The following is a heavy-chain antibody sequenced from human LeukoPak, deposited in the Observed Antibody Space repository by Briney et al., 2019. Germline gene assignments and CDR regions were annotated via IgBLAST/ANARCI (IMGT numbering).Heavy chain of an antibody. V-gene: IGHV1-2*02. CDR3: ARELARWELPDY. CDR2: IDPNSGGT. Sequence: ASVKVSCKASGYTFTDSYIHWVRQAPGQGLEWMGWIDPNSGGTNYAQKFQGRVTMTRDTSISTAYMDLSRLRSDDTAVHYCARELARWELPDYWGQGTLVTVSS. D-gene: IGHD2-15*01. CDR1: GYTFTDSY. J-gene: IGHJ4*02.